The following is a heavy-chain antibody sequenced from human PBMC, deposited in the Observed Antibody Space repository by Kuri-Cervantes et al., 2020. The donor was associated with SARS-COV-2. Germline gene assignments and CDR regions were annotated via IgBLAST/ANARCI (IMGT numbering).Heavy chain of an antibody. CDR1: GFTFSSYA. D-gene: IGHD3-10*01. J-gene: IGHJ4*02. Sequence: GGSLRLSCAASGFTFSSYAMSWVRQAPGKGLEWVSAISGSGGSTYYADSVKGRFTISRDNSKNTLYLQMNSLRAEDTAVYYCAKAGFFYGSGRHFDYWGQGTLVTVSS. V-gene: IGHV3-23*01. CDR2: ISGSGGST. CDR3: AKAGFFYGSGRHFDY.